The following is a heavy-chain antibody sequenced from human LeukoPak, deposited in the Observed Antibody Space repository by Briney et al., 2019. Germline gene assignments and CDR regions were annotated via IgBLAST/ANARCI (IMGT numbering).Heavy chain of an antibody. CDR2: IYHSGST. Sequence: PSETLSLTCTVSGYSISSGYYWGWIRQPPGKGLEWIGSIYHSGSTYYNPSLKSRVTISVDTSKNQFSLNLTSVTAADTAVYYCARVFDSGSQAYFYYMDVWGKGTTVTIFS. CDR1: GYSISSGYY. V-gene: IGHV4-38-2*02. CDR3: ARVFDSGSQAYFYYMDV. J-gene: IGHJ6*03. D-gene: IGHD3-10*01.